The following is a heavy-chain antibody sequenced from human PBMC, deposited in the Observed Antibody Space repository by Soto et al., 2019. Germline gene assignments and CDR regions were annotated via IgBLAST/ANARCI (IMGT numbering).Heavy chain of an antibody. Sequence: QVQLVQSGAEMKKPGSSVQVSCKASGGTFSSYAISWVRQAPGQGLEWMGGIIPIFGTANYAQKFQGRVTITADKSTSTAYMELGSLRSEDTAVYYCARAGGLVVVPAADYYYGMDVWGQRATVTFAS. CDR1: GGTFSSYA. CDR3: ARAGGLVVVPAADYYYGMDV. D-gene: IGHD2-2*01. J-gene: IGHJ6*02. CDR2: IIPIFGTA. V-gene: IGHV1-69*06.